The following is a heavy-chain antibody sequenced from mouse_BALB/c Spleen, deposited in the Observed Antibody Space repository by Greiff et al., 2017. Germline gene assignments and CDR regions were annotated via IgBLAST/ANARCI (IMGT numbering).Heavy chain of an antibody. Sequence: EVQRVESGGGLVQPGGSRKLSCAASGFTFSSFGMHWVRQAPEKGLEWVAYISSGSSTIYYADTVKGRFTISRDNPKNTLFLQMTSLRSEDTAMYYCARGGSSHYYAMDYWGQGTSVTVSS. D-gene: IGHD1-1*01. CDR2: ISSGSSTI. CDR3: ARGGSSHYYAMDY. J-gene: IGHJ4*01. V-gene: IGHV5-17*02. CDR1: GFTFSSFG.